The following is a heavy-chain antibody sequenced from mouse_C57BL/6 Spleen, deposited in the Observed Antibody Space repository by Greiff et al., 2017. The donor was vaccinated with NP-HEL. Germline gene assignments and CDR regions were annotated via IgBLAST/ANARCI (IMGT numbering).Heavy chain of an antibody. CDR1: GYTFTDYE. Sequence: QVQLQQSGAELVRPGASVTLSCKASGYTFTDYEMHWVKQTPVHGLEWIGAIDPETGGTAYNQKFKGKAILTADKSSSTAYMELRSLTSEDSAVYYCTTRQPEPIGCWGKGTTLTVSS. J-gene: IGHJ2*01. D-gene: IGHD3-2*01. CDR2: IDPETGGT. CDR3: TTRQPEPIGC. V-gene: IGHV1-15*01.